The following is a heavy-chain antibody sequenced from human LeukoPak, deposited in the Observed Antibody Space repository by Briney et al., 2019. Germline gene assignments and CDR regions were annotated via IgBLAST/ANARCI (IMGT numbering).Heavy chain of an antibody. Sequence: GGSLRLSCAASGFTFSSYSMNWVRQAPGKGLEWVSSISSSSRYIYYADSVKGRFTISRDNAKNSLYLQMNSLRAEDTAVYYCAREDDPIVYFQHWARAPWSPSPQ. V-gene: IGHV3-21*01. CDR3: AREDDPIVYFQH. CDR2: ISSSSRYI. D-gene: IGHD3-16*02. J-gene: IGHJ1*01. CDR1: GFTFSSYS.